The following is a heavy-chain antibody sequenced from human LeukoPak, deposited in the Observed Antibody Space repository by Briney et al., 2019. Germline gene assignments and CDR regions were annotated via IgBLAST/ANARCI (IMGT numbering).Heavy chain of an antibody. V-gene: IGHV1-8*01. CDR1: GYTFTSYD. Sequence: GASVKVSCKASGYTFTSYDINWVRQATGQGLEWMGWMNPNSGNTGYAQKFQGRVTMTRNASISTAYMELSSLRSEDTAVYYCARAPITMVRGVILWLWFDPWGQGTLVNVSS. CDR2: MNPNSGNT. CDR3: ARAPITMVRGVILWLWFDP. D-gene: IGHD3-10*01. J-gene: IGHJ5*02.